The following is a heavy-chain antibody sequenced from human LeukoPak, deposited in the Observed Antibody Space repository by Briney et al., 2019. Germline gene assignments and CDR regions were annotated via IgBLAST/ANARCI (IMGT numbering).Heavy chain of an antibody. CDR2: IYYSGNT. CDR1: GGSISSYY. CDR3: TKGRGI. D-gene: IGHD3-10*01. Sequence: KPSETLSLTCTVSGGSISSYYWSWIRQPPGKGLEWIGYIYYSGNTNYNPSLKSRVTISVDTSKNQFSLKLTSVTAADTAVYYCTKGRGIWGQGTLVTVSS. V-gene: IGHV4-59*08. J-gene: IGHJ4*02.